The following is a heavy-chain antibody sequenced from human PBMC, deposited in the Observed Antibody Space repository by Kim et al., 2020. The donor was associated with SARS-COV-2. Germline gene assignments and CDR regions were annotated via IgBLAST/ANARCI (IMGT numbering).Heavy chain of an antibody. CDR3: ARDPTKLLWFGEGGWN. J-gene: IGHJ4*02. Sequence: GGSLRLSCAASGFTFSSYAMHWVRQAPGKGLEWVAVISYDGSNKYYADSVKGRFTISRDNSKNTLYLQMNSLRAEDTAVYYCARDPTKLLWFGEGGWNWGQGTLVTVSS. V-gene: IGHV3-30*04. D-gene: IGHD3-10*01. CDR2: ISYDGSNK. CDR1: GFTFSSYA.